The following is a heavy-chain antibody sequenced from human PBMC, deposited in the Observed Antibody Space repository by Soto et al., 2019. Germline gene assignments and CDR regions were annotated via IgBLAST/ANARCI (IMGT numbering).Heavy chain of an antibody. V-gene: IGHV3-21*06. D-gene: IGHD2-2*01. Sequence: EVQVVESGGGLVKPGGSLRLSCAASGFAFSPYGMNWVRQAPGKGLEWVSSISSGGDYIFYADSVKGRFTISRDNAKNSLYLQMNSLRAADAAVYYCARVGGSCSTASCFAYFDSWGQGTLVTVS. CDR3: ARVGGSCSTASCFAYFDS. CDR1: GFAFSPYG. J-gene: IGHJ4*02. CDR2: ISSGGDYI.